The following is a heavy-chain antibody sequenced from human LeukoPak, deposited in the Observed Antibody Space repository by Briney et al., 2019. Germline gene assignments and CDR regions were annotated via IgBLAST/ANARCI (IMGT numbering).Heavy chain of an antibody. J-gene: IGHJ6*03. D-gene: IGHD2-15*01. V-gene: IGHV1-2*02. CDR1: GYTFTRYY. CDR2: INPQSGGT. CDR3: ARDPGYFVDSTVITPYYYMDV. Sequence: GASVKVSCKASGYTFTRYYIHWVRQAPGQGPEWMGWINPQSGGTGFAQKYQARVTMTRDTSIKTAYMELSSLRSGDTAVYFCARDPGYFVDSTVITPYYYMDVWGKGTAVTVSS.